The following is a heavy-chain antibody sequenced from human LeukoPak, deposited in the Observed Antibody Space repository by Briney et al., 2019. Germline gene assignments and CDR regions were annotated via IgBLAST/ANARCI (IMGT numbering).Heavy chain of an antibody. V-gene: IGHV3-30*02. D-gene: IGHD2-2*01. J-gene: IGHJ4*02. Sequence: PGGSLRLSCAASGFTFSSYGMHWVRQAPGKGLEWVAFIQYDRSNKYYADSVRGRFTISRDNSKNTLYLQMNSLRAEDTAVYYCAKDRIVVVPAAMDYWGQGTLVTVPS. CDR2: IQYDRSNK. CDR3: AKDRIVVVPAAMDY. CDR1: GFTFSSYG.